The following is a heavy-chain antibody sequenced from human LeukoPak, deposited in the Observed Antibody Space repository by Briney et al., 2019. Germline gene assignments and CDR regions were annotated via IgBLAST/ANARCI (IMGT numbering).Heavy chain of an antibody. CDR1: GGSLSSGGYY. CDR3: ARFSTRLTGERIGAFDL. J-gene: IGHJ3*01. CDR2: IYYVGNT. V-gene: IGHV4-31*03. D-gene: IGHD7-27*01. Sequence: PSETLSLTCTVSGGSLSSGGYYWTWIRQQPGKGLEWLAYIYYVGNTYYNPSLESRLSISADTSKNHFSLNLSSVTAADTAIYYCARFSTRLTGERIGAFDLWGQGTMVTVSS.